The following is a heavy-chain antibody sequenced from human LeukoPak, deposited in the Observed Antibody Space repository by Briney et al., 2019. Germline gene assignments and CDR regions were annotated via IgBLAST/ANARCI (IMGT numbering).Heavy chain of an antibody. V-gene: IGHV4-59*01. CDR2: IHYTGST. CDR3: ARGYCSGGSCYPAAAFDI. CDR1: GGSITSYY. D-gene: IGHD2-15*01. J-gene: IGHJ3*02. Sequence: SETLSLTCTVSGGSITSYYWNWIRQPPGKGLEWIGHIHYTGSTSYNPSLKSRVTISVDTSKNQFSLKLSSVTAADTAVYYCARGYCSGGSCYPAAAFDIWGQGTMVTVSS.